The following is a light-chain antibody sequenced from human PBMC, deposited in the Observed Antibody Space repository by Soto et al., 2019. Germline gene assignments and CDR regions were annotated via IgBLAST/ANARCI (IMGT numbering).Light chain of an antibody. V-gene: IGKV3-11*01. CDR1: QSVSNY. CDR2: DTS. J-gene: IGKJ4*01. Sequence: DIVLTQSPATLSLSPGERATLSCRASQSVSNYVAWYQQKPGQAPRLLIYDTSHRASDAPVRFSGSGSGTDFALSISILEPEDFALYYCQQRGNWPPPFGGGTKVEIK. CDR3: QQRGNWPPP.